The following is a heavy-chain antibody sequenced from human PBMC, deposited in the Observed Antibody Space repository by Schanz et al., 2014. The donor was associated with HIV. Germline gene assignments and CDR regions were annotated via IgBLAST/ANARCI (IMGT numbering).Heavy chain of an antibody. CDR2: ISYDGSNK. D-gene: IGHD3-10*01. J-gene: IGHJ6*02. CDR1: GFTFTTYG. CDR3: AKDGAPSGSYSYGMDV. V-gene: IGHV3-30*18. Sequence: QVQLVESGGRVVQPGRSLRLSCAASGFTFTTYGMHWVRQTPGKGLEWVALISYDGSNKYYADSVKGRFTISRDNSKNTLYLQMNSLRAEDTAVYHCAKDGAPSGSYSYGMDVWGQGTTVTVSS.